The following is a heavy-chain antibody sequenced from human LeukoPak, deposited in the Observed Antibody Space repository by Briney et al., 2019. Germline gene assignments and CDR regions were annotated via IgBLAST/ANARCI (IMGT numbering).Heavy chain of an antibody. V-gene: IGHV3-66*01. CDR3: TRESNRRLHYYGIDV. CDR2: IRSDTGT. J-gene: IGHJ6*02. D-gene: IGHD2-15*01. CDR1: GLSVSHNY. Sequence: GGSLRLSCAASGLSVSHNYMTWVRQAPGKGLQWVSMIRSDTGTDCADDVKGRFTISRDSSNNTLLLQMNSLRDEDTAVYYCTRESNRRLHYYGIDVWGLGTTVTVSS.